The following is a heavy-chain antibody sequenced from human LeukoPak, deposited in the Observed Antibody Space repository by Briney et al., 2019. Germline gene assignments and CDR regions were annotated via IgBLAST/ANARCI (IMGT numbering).Heavy chain of an antibody. CDR1: GYTFTSYY. D-gene: IGHD2-15*01. V-gene: IGHV1-2*02. CDR2: VNPTSGGT. Sequence: ASVKVSCKTSGYTFTSYYMHWVRQAPGQGLEWMGWVNPTSGGTNYAQKFQGRVTMTRDTSISTAYMELSRLRSDDTAVYYCAAWGYCSGGSCYSVDYWGQGTLVTVSS. CDR3: AAWGYCSGGSCYSVDY. J-gene: IGHJ4*02.